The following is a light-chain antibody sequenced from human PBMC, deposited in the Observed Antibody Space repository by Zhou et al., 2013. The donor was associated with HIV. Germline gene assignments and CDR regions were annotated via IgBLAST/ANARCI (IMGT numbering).Light chain of an antibody. Sequence: DIQMTQSPPTLSPSIGDRVTITCRASQNIGRWLAWYQQKPPKAPKVLIYKASILDGGVPSRFSGSGSGTEFTLTISSLQSEDFAVYSCQHYHNWPLIFGGGTKVEIK. V-gene: IGKV1-5*03. J-gene: IGKJ4*01. CDR1: QNIGRW. CDR3: QHYHNWPLI. CDR2: KAS.